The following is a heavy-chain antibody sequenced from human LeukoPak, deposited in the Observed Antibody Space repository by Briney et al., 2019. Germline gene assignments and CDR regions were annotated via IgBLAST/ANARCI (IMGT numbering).Heavy chain of an antibody. V-gene: IGHV4-61*02. CDR3: ASMRFGEFDY. Sequence: KTSETLSLTCTVSGGSISSGSYYWSWIRQPAGKGLEWIGRIYASGGTNHNPSLKSRVTISVDTSKNQFSLKLSSVTAADTAVYYCASMRFGEFDYWGQGTLVTVSS. CDR1: GGSISSGSYY. J-gene: IGHJ4*02. D-gene: IGHD3-10*01. CDR2: IYASGGT.